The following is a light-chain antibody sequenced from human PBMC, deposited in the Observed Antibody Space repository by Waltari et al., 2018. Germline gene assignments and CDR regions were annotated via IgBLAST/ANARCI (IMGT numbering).Light chain of an antibody. CDR1: SSNIGSNY. Sequence: QSVLTQPPSASGTPGQRVTISCSGRSSNIGSNYVDWYQQLPGTAPKLLIYKNNQRPAWVPDRFSGSKSGTSASRAISWLRSEDEADYYCASWDDSLLGQVIFGGGTKLTVL. V-gene: IGLV1-47*01. CDR2: KNN. J-gene: IGLJ2*01. CDR3: ASWDDSLLGQVI.